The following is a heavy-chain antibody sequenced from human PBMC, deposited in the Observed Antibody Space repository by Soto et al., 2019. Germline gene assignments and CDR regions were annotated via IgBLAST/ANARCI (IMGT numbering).Heavy chain of an antibody. CDR2: ISGGSRST. CDR1: GFDFSLFA. CDR3: AKYFPRVDIPTTCCFDS. D-gene: IGHD1-1*01. Sequence: GGSLRLSCAASGFDFSLFAMSWVRQAPGKGLEWVSAISGGSRSTFYADSVKGRFTISRDNSNNMVYLQMDNLRVEDTAVYFCAKYFPRVDIPTTCCFDSWGQGRLVTVSS. V-gene: IGHV3-23*01. J-gene: IGHJ4*02.